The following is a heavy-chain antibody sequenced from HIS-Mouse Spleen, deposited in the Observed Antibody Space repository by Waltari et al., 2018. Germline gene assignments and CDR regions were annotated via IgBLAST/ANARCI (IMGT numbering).Heavy chain of an antibody. J-gene: IGHJ2*01. CDR3: AREIPYSSSWYDWYFDL. CDR1: GGFISSSSYY. CDR2: IYYSGST. D-gene: IGHD6-13*01. V-gene: IGHV4-39*07. Sequence: QLQLQESGPGLVKPSETLSLTCTVSGGFISSSSYYWGWIRQPPGTGLEWIGSIYYSGSTYYNPSLKSRVTISVDTSKNQFSLKLSSVTAADTAVYYCAREIPYSSSWYDWYFDLWGRGTLVTVSS.